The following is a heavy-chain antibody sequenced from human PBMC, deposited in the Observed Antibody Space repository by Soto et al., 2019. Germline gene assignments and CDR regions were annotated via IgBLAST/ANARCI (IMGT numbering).Heavy chain of an antibody. V-gene: IGHV1-2*04. CDR3: ARPFPYYDILTGYYLPYFDY. D-gene: IGHD3-9*01. Sequence: ASVKVSFKASGYTFTGYYMHWVRQAPGQGLEWMGWINPNSGGTNYAQKFQGWVTMTTDTSTSTAYMELRSLRSDDTAVYYCARPFPYYDILTGYYLPYFDYWGQGTLVTVSS. CDR2: INPNSGGT. J-gene: IGHJ4*02. CDR1: GYTFTGYY.